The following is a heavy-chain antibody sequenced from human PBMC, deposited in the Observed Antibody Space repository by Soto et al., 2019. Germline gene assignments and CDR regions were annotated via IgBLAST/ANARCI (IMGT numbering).Heavy chain of an antibody. CDR3: ARGSVSRNFDY. V-gene: IGHV4-59*01. D-gene: IGHD2-15*01. CDR1: GGSINNYY. CDR2: IYSDGGT. Sequence: QVQLHESGPGLVKPSETLSLTCTVSGGSINNYYWSWIRQPPGKGLEYVGYIYSDGGTNYNPSLKSRLTMSVDTSKNPFSLRLHSVTAADTALYYCARGSVSRNFDYVGLGTMVTVSS. J-gene: IGHJ4*02.